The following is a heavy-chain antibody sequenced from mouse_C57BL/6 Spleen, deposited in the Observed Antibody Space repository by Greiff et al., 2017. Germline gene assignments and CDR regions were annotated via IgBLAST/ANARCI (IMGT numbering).Heavy chain of an antibody. D-gene: IGHD3-1*01. V-gene: IGHV7-3*01. J-gene: IGHJ4*01. CDR3: SRYGATDAMDY. CDR2: LRNKANGYTT. Sequence: DVMLVESGGGLVQPGGSLSLSCAASGFTFTDYYMSWVRQPPGKALEWLGFLRNKANGYTTEYSASVKGRFTISRDNSQSLLYLQMNALRAEDSATYYCSRYGATDAMDYGGQGTSVTVSS. CDR1: GFTFTDYY.